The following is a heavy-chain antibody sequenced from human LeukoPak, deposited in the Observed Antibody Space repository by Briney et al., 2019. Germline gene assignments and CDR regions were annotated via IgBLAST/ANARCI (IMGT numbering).Heavy chain of an antibody. Sequence: SQTLSLTCTVSGGSISSGSYYWSWIRQPAGKGLEWIGYIYYSGSTNYNPSLKSRVTISVDTSKNQFSLKLSSVTAADTAVYYCARDRSGSSLGFDYWGQGTLVTVSS. D-gene: IGHD1-26*01. J-gene: IGHJ4*02. CDR1: GGSISSGSYY. CDR2: IYYSGST. V-gene: IGHV4-61*10. CDR3: ARDRSGSSLGFDY.